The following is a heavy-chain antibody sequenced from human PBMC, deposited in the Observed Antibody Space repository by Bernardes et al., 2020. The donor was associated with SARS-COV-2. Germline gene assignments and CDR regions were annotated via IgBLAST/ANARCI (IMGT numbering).Heavy chain of an antibody. Sequence: ASVKVSCMASGSTLTELSMNWVRQTPEKGLEWVGGFDPEDGEPVYAQKFQGRVSMTADTSRDTTYMELASLTSEDTAIYYCTADDNVAYFTLDYWGQGTLVTVSS. V-gene: IGHV1-24*01. CDR2: FDPEDGEP. CDR3: TADDNVAYFTLDY. CDR1: GSTLTELS. D-gene: IGHD1-1*01. J-gene: IGHJ4*02.